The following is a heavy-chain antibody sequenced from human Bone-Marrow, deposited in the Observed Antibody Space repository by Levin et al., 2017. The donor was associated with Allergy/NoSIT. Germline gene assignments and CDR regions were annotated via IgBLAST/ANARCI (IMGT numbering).Heavy chain of an antibody. J-gene: IGHJ4*02. Sequence: GGSLRLSCKTSGYNFNGYHIHWIRQAPGHGLEWMGRINPKTGDTNSDQKFQGRVTMTRDTSITTVHMELRGLTSDDTAVYYCARDRWGYGSPLDHWGQGALVTVSS. D-gene: IGHD5-18*01. CDR2: INPKTGDT. V-gene: IGHV1-2*06. CDR3: ARDRWGYGSPLDH. CDR1: GYNFNGYH.